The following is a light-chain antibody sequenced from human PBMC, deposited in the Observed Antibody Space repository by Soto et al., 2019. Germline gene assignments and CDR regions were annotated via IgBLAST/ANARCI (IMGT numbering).Light chain of an antibody. CDR1: QNINTW. V-gene: IGKV1-5*01. J-gene: IGKJ2*01. Sequence: DIQMTQSPSTLSASIGDRITITCRASQNINTWLAWYQQKPGRAPKVLIYDASSLESGVPSRISGSGSGTEFILTISSLQLADFATYYCHQYYGYPYTFGQGTKLEIK. CDR2: DAS. CDR3: HQYYGYPYT.